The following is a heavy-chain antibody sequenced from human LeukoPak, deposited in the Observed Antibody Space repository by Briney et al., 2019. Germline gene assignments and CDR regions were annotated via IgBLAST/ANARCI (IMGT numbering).Heavy chain of an antibody. CDR2: IHPSGST. CDR1: GDSISSYY. Sequence: KPSETLSLTCTVSGDSISSYYWSWIRQPAGQGLEWIGRIHPSGSTNYNPSLKSRVTLSVDTSKNQFSLKLSSVTAADTAVYYCARGPPPDFDYWGRGTLVTVSS. CDR3: ARGPPPDFDY. J-gene: IGHJ4*02. V-gene: IGHV4-4*07.